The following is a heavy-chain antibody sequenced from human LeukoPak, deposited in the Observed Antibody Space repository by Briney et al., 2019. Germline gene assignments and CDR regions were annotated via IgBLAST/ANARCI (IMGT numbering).Heavy chain of an antibody. J-gene: IGHJ4*02. CDR3: ARVVNYDFWSGYSYAPIPNNY. Sequence: GGSLRLSCAASGFTFSSYSMNWVRQAPGKGLEWVSYISSSSSTIYYADSVKGRFTISRDNAKNSLYLQMNSLRAEDTAVYYCARVVNYDFWSGYSYAPIPNNYWGQGTLVTVSS. CDR1: GFTFSSYS. D-gene: IGHD3-3*01. V-gene: IGHV3-48*01. CDR2: ISSSSSTI.